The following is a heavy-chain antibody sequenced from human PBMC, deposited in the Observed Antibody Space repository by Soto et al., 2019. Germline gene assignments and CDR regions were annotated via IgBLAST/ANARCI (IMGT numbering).Heavy chain of an antibody. CDR2: IYYSVYT. V-gene: IGHV4-59*01. J-gene: IGHJ5*02. Sequence: QVQLQESGPGLVRPSETLSLTCTVSGGSISTYYWTWIRQPPGKGLEWIGYIYYSVYTNYNPSLKSRVTTSVDTSKNQFSLKLTSVTAADTAVYYCARWGDIPPRFDPWGQGTPVTVSS. CDR3: ARWGDIPPRFDP. D-gene: IGHD3-9*01. CDR1: GGSISTYY.